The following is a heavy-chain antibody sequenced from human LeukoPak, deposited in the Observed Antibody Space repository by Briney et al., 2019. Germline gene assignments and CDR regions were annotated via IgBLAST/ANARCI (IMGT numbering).Heavy chain of an antibody. D-gene: IGHD1-26*01. CDR2: ISSLSGTI. J-gene: IGHJ4*02. CDR1: GFTFSSYS. Sequence: GGSLRLSCAASGFTFSSYSMNWVRQAPGEGLEWVSYISSLSGTIYYADSVKGRSTISRDNAKNSLYLQMDSLRAEDTAVYYCARDHAWELLSFDYWGQGTLVTVSS. CDR3: ARDHAWELLSFDY. V-gene: IGHV3-48*01.